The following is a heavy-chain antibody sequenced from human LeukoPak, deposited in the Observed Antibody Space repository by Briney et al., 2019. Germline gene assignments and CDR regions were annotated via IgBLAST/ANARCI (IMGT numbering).Heavy chain of an antibody. V-gene: IGHV3-21*01. CDR2: ISSSTSYT. D-gene: IGHD3-16*01. J-gene: IGHJ5*02. Sequence: GGSLRLSCAASGFTFNSYSMNWVRQAPGKGLECVSSISSSTSYTYYADSVKGRFTISRDNAKNSLYLQMNSLRAEDTAVYYCARGRARGLSWGQGTLVTVSS. CDR3: ARGRARGLS. CDR1: GFTFNSYS.